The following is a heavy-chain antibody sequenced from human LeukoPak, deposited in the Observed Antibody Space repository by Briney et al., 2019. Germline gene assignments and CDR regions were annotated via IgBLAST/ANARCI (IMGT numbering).Heavy chain of an antibody. CDR3: ARDMSYYDSSGYYYVLAAFDI. CDR1: GYTFTGYY. CDR2: NNPNSGGT. Sequence: ASVKVSCKASGYTFTGYYMHWVRQAPGQGLEWMGWNNPNSGGTNYAQKFQGRVTMTRDTSISTAYMELSRLRSDDTAVYYCARDMSYYDSSGYYYVLAAFDIWGQGTMVTVSS. V-gene: IGHV1-2*02. J-gene: IGHJ3*02. D-gene: IGHD3-22*01.